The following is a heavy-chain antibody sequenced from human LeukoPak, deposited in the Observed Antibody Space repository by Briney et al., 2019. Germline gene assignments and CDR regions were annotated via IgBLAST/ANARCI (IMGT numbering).Heavy chain of an antibody. CDR1: GGSISSYY. D-gene: IGHD2-15*01. V-gene: IGHV4-59*01. Sequence: PSETLSLTCTVSGGSISSYYWGWIRQPPGKGLEWIGYIYYSGTTNYNPSLKSRVTISVDTSKNQFSLKLSSVTAADTAVYYCAREDYCSGGSCYSGYFQHWGQGTLVTVSS. J-gene: IGHJ1*01. CDR2: IYYSGTT. CDR3: AREDYCSGGSCYSGYFQH.